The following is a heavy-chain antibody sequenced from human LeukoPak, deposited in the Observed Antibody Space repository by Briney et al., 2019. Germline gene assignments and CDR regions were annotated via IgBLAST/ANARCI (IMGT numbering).Heavy chain of an antibody. CDR1: GFTFSGSA. CDR3: ATGADITD. Sequence: GGSLRLSCAASGFTFSGSAMHWVRQASGKGLEWMGGFDPEDGETIYAQKFQGRVTMTEDTSTDTAYMELSSLRSEDTAVYYCATGADITDWGQGTLVTVSS. J-gene: IGHJ4*02. CDR2: FDPEDGET. D-gene: IGHD3-9*01. V-gene: IGHV1-24*01.